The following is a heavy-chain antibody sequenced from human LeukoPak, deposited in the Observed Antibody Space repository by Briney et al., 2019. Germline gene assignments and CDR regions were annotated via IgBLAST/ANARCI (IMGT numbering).Heavy chain of an antibody. CDR1: GGSISSGGYY. Sequence: SETLSLTCTVSGGSISSGGYYWTWIRQHPGKGLEWIGYIYYSGGTYYNPSLKSRVTISVDTSKNQFSLKLSSMTAADTAVYYCARGGRLQLDYNYYYYGMDVWGQGTTVTVSS. CDR2: IYYSGGT. V-gene: IGHV4-31*03. CDR3: ARGGRLQLDYNYYYYGMDV. D-gene: IGHD1-1*01. J-gene: IGHJ6*02.